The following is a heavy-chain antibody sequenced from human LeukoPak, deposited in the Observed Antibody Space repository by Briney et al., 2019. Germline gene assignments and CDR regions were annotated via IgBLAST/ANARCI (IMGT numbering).Heavy chain of an antibody. V-gene: IGHV4-34*01. D-gene: IGHD4-23*01. J-gene: IGHJ4*02. CDR2: VNHGGTT. Sequence: SETLSLTCAVYGEPFSDYYWSWIRQPPGRGLEWIGEVNHGGTTNYNPSLKSRVIISADTSKNQFSLKLNSVTAADTAVYYCARVVYGGSSKDFDYWGQGTLVTVSS. CDR1: GEPFSDYY. CDR3: ARVVYGGSSKDFDY.